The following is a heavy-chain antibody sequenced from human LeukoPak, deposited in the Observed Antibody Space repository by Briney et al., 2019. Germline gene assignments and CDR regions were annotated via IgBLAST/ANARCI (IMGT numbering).Heavy chain of an antibody. CDR1: GGSISSYY. Sequence: KPSETLSLTCTVSGGSISSYYWSWIRQPPGKGLEWIGYIYYSGSTNYNPSLKSRVTISVDTSKNQFSLKLSSVTAADTAVYHCARHHVEYYYDSSGYWNAFDIWGQGTMVTVSS. CDR2: IYYSGST. D-gene: IGHD3-22*01. CDR3: ARHHVEYYYDSSGYWNAFDI. J-gene: IGHJ3*02. V-gene: IGHV4-59*08.